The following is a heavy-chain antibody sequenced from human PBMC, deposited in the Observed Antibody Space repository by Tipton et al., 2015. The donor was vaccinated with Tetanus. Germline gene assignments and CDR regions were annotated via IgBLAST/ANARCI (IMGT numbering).Heavy chain of an antibody. V-gene: IGHV4-61*08. D-gene: IGHD4-23*01. CDR1: GGSLRSGDYS. J-gene: IGHJ4*02. CDR2: VSYSGRT. CDR3: GKQNGGRWVVDH. Sequence: TLSLTCTVSGGSLRSGDYSWNWIRQPPGKGLEWLAYVSYSGRTNSNYSLKSRISISQDTSKNQFSLKLTSVTAADTAVYYCGKQNGGRWVVDHWGQGTLVTVSS.